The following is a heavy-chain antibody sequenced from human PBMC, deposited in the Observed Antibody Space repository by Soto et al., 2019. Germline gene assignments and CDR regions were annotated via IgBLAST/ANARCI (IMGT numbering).Heavy chain of an antibody. CDR3: ARVKVRYYGSGSYYRNQPFDY. Sequence: PSETLSLTCAVYGGSFSGYYWSWIRQPPGKGLEWFGEINHSGSTNYNPSLKSRVTISVDTSKNQFSLKLSSVTAADTAVYYCARVKVRYYGSGSYYRNQPFDYWGQGTLVTVSS. CDR2: INHSGST. D-gene: IGHD3-10*01. J-gene: IGHJ4*02. CDR1: GGSFSGYY. V-gene: IGHV4-34*01.